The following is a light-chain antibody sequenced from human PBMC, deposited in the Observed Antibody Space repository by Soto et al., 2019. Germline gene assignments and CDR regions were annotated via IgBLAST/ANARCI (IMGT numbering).Light chain of an antibody. J-gene: IGKJ3*01. Sequence: DIQMTQSPSSLSASVGDRVTITCQASQDISNYVNWYQQKPGKAPKLLIYDASNLETGVASRFSGSGSGTDFTFTISSMQPEDIATYYCQQYDNLPPFTFGPGTKVDIK. CDR1: QDISNY. CDR2: DAS. V-gene: IGKV1-33*01. CDR3: QQYDNLPPFT.